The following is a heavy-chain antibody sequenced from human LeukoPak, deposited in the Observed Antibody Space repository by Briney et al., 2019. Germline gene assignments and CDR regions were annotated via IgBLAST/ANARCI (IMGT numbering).Heavy chain of an antibody. Sequence: SETLSLTCTVSGGSISSYYWSWIRQPPGKGLEWIGYIYYSGSTNYNPSLKSRVTVSVDTSKNQFSLKVTSVTAADTAIYYCARGGNDFWSGPLLDYWGQGTLVTVSS. J-gene: IGHJ4*02. CDR3: ARGGNDFWSGPLLDY. D-gene: IGHD3-3*01. V-gene: IGHV4-59*12. CDR2: IYYSGST. CDR1: GGSISSYY.